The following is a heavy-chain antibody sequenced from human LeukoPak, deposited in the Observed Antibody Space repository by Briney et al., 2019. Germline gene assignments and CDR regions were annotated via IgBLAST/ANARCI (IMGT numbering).Heavy chain of an antibody. CDR2: INAGNGNT. V-gene: IGHV1-3*01. CDR1: GYTFTSYA. D-gene: IGHD6-19*01. CDR3: ARSGYSSGWSFDY. Sequence: ASVKVSCKASGYTFTSYAMHWVRQASGQRLEWMGWINAGNGNTKYSQKFQGRVTITRDTSASTAYMELSSLRSEDTAVYYCARSGYSSGWSFDYWGQGTLVTVSS. J-gene: IGHJ4*02.